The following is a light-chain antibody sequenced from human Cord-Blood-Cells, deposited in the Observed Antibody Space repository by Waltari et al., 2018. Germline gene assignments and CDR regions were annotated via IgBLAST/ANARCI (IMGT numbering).Light chain of an antibody. J-gene: IGKJ1*01. Sequence: DIVMTQSLDSLAVSLGARATINCKSSQSVLYSSNNKNYLAWYQQKPGQPPKLLIYWASTRESGVPDRFSGSGSGTDFTLTISSLQAEDVAVYYCQQYYSTPPTFGQGTKVEIK. CDR1: QSVLYSSNNKNY. CDR3: QQYYSTPPT. CDR2: WAS. V-gene: IGKV4-1*01.